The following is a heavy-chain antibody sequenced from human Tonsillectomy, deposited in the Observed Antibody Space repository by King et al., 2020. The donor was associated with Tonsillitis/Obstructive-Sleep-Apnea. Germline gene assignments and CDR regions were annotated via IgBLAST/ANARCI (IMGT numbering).Heavy chain of an antibody. CDR2: IYSCDSGGYT. Sequence: VQLVESGGGLMQPGGSLRLSCAASGFTVSSNYMNWVRQSPGKGPEWVSIIYSCDSGGYTYYADSVKGRFTISRDNSKNMLYLQMDSLRAEDTAVYYCARSIVGASLDALDIWGQGTMVTVSS. D-gene: IGHD1-26*01. V-gene: IGHV3-53*01. CDR1: GFTVSSNY. J-gene: IGHJ3*02. CDR3: ARSIVGASLDALDI.